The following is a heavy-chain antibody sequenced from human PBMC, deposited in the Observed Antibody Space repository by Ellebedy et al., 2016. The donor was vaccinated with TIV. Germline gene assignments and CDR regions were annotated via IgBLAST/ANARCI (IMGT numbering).Heavy chain of an antibody. Sequence: GGSLRLXCAASGFTFSDYAMHWVRQAPGKGLEWVTLISVDGSKEYYADFVKGRFTVSRDNSKNTLYLQMNSLRTEDTAVYYCAREENSGWDWVGKYWGQGALVTVSS. V-gene: IGHV3-30-3*01. CDR3: AREENSGWDWVGKY. CDR2: ISVDGSKE. J-gene: IGHJ4*02. CDR1: GFTFSDYA. D-gene: IGHD3-22*01.